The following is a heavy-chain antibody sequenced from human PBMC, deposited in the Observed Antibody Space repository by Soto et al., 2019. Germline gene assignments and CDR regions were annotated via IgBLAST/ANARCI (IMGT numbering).Heavy chain of an antibody. V-gene: IGHV1-69*12. D-gene: IGHD6-19*01. CDR3: ARVEAVAGLYNYHGLDV. J-gene: IGHJ6*02. CDR1: GGTFSNYA. Sequence: QVQLVQSGAEVKKPGSSVKVSCKVSGGTFSNYAIDWVRLAPGHGLEWMGGIVPIFGTTYYTQKFQGRATIIADDSTTAADLEMSRLRSEDTAIYYCARVEAVAGLYNYHGLDVWGQGTAVTGSS. CDR2: IVPIFGTT.